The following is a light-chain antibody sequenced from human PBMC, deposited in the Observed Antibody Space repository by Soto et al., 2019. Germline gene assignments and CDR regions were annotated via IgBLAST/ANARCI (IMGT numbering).Light chain of an antibody. V-gene: IGKV3-20*01. CDR2: GAS. CDR1: QSVSSSY. Sequence: EIVFTHSPGTLSLSPGERATLSCRASQSVSSSYLAWYQQKPGQAPRLLIYGASSRATGIPDRFSGSGSGTDFTLTISRLEPEDFAVYYCQQYGSSRTFGPGTKVDIK. J-gene: IGKJ3*01. CDR3: QQYGSSRT.